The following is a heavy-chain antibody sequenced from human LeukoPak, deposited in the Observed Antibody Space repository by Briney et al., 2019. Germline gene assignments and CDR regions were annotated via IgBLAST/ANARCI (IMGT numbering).Heavy chain of an antibody. V-gene: IGHV3-48*04. Sequence: GGSLRLSCAASGFSFSSYAMSWVRQAPGKGLEWVSYISDSGNAIFYTDSMKGRFTISRDNAKNSLFLQMNSLRAEDTAVFYCARHSNRGSGNPLDSDYWGQGTLVTVSS. J-gene: IGHJ4*02. CDR2: ISDSGNAI. D-gene: IGHD3-10*01. CDR1: GFSFSSYA. CDR3: ARHSNRGSGNPLDSDY.